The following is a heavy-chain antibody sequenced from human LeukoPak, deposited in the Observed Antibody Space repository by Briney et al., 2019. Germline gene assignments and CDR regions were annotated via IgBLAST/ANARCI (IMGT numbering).Heavy chain of an antibody. CDR2: IYYSGST. J-gene: IGHJ4*02. V-gene: IGHV4-59*01. CDR3: ARGKEVITMLRGLKPGYYFDY. D-gene: IGHD3-10*01. Sequence: SETLSLTCTVSGGSISSYYWSWIRQPPGKGLEWIRYIYYSGSTNYNPSLKSRVTISVDTSKNQFSLKLSSVTAADTAVYYCARGKEVITMLRGLKPGYYFDYWGQGTLVTVSS. CDR1: GGSISSYY.